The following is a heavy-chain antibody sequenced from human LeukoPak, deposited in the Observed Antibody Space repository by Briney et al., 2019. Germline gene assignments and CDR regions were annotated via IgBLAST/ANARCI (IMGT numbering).Heavy chain of an antibody. CDR2: IYYTGST. CDR1: GGSISSDY. D-gene: IGHD3-22*01. Sequence: PSETLSLTCTVSGGSISSDYWSWIRQPPGKGLEWIGYIYYTGSTNYSPSLKSRVTVSVDTSKNQFSLKLSSVTAADTAVYYCARRSYDSSGAYFDYWGQGTLVTVSS. V-gene: IGHV4-59*01. J-gene: IGHJ4*02. CDR3: ARRSYDSSGAYFDY.